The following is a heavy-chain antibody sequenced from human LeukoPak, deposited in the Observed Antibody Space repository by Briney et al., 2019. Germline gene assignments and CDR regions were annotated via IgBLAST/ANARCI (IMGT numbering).Heavy chain of an antibody. CDR3: ARDHTSTPTYRYFDL. J-gene: IGHJ2*01. V-gene: IGHV3-33*01. D-gene: IGHD1-1*01. CDR1: GFSISNYA. Sequence: GGSLRLSCAASGFSISNYAIHWVRQAPGKGLEWVAVVWLDGSTEYYVGSVKGQADSVKGQYPISRDNSKNIVYLQMSSLRVEDTAVYYCARDHTSTPTYRYFDLWGRGTLVTVSS. CDR2: VWLDGSTE.